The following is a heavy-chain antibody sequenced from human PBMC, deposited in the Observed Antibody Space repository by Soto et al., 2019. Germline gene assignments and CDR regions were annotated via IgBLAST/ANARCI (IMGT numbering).Heavy chain of an antibody. J-gene: IGHJ3*02. CDR3: AGYGGDVALDI. CDR2: IYHSGST. V-gene: IGHV4-38-2*01. Sequence: SETLSLTCAVSGYSISSGYYWGWIRQPPGKGLEWIGSIYHSGSTYYNPSLKSRVTISVDTSTNQISLKLSSVTAADTAVYYCAGYGGDVALDICGHGTMVTVS. D-gene: IGHD5-12*01. CDR1: GYSISSGYY.